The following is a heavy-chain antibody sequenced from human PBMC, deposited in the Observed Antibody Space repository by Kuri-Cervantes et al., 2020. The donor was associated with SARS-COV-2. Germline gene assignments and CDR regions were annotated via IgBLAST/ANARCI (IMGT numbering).Heavy chain of an antibody. Sequence: GGSLRLSCAASGFTFSSYSMNWVRQDPGKGLEWVSSISSSSSYIYYADSVKGRFTISRDNAKNSLYLQMNSLRAEDTAVYYCARAGRWELLLGRLAYFDYWGQGTLVTVSS. J-gene: IGHJ4*02. V-gene: IGHV3-21*01. CDR1: GFTFSSYS. CDR3: ARAGRWELLLGRLAYFDY. CDR2: ISSSSSYI. D-gene: IGHD1-26*01.